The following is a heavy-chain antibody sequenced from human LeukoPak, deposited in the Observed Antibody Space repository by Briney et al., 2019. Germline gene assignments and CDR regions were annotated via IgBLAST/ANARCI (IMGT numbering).Heavy chain of an antibody. D-gene: IGHD6-13*01. CDR1: GDSFIRFY. V-gene: IGHV4-59*12. CDR3: ARGIAAAGTVFDP. Sequence: SETLSLTCTVSGDSFIRFYWSWIRLPPGNGREWVASIYYSGSTNYNPSLKSRVTISLDTSKNQFSLKVNSVTAADTATYYCARGIAAAGTVFDPWGQGTLVTVSS. J-gene: IGHJ5*02. CDR2: IYYSGST.